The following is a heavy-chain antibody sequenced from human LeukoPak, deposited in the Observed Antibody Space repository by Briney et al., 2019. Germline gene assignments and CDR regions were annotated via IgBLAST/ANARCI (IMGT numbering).Heavy chain of an antibody. Sequence: SGRSLRLSCAASGFTVSNNYMSWVRQAPGQGLEWVSLIYSGGSTYYADSVKGRFTISRDNSMNTLYLQMNSLRAEDTAMYYCARGLRGYKYGSDYWGQGTLVTVSS. CDR1: GFTVSNNY. D-gene: IGHD5-18*01. J-gene: IGHJ4*02. V-gene: IGHV3-53*01. CDR2: IYSGGST. CDR3: ARGLRGYKYGSDY.